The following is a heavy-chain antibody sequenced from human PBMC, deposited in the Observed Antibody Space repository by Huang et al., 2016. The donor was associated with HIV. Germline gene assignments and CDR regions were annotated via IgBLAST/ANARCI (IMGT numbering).Heavy chain of an antibody. D-gene: IGHD3-22*01. CDR3: ARDPRIQSWLNFFDY. CDR2: NKSEGSRT. Sequence: EVLLVESGGGLVQPGGSLRLSCAASGFSISSYWLHWVRQAPGKGLVWVSRNKSEGSRTSDAEYVKGRFTISRDNAKNTLYLQMNSLRAEDTAVYYCARDPRIQSWLNFFDYWGQGTLVSVSS. V-gene: IGHV3-74*01. J-gene: IGHJ4*02. CDR1: GFSISSYW.